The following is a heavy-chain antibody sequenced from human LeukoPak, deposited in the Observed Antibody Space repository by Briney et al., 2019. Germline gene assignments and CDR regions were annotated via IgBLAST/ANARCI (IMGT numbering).Heavy chain of an antibody. CDR2: ISGNGGGT. CDR3: AKSFGYSRSWFDY. CDR1: GFTFSSYA. Sequence: VGSLRLSCAASGFTFSSYAMSWARQAPGKGLEWVSGISGNGGGTYYADSVKGRFTISRDNSKNTLYLQMNSLRAEDTAVYYCAKSFGYSRSWFDYWGQGTLVTVSS. J-gene: IGHJ4*02. D-gene: IGHD6-13*01. V-gene: IGHV3-23*01.